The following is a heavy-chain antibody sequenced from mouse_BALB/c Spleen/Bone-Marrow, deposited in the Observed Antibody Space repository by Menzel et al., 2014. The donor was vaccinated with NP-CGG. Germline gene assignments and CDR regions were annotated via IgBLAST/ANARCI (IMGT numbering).Heavy chain of an antibody. CDR1: GYTFXDCE. V-gene: IGHV1-15*01. Sequence: VKLMESGAELVRPGASVKLSCKALGYTFXDCEIHWVKQTPEHGLEWIGAIHPGSGGTAYNQKFKGKATLTVDKSSNTAHMELSSLTSEDSAVYYCTRGWDAMDYWGQGTSVTVSS. CDR2: IHPGSGGT. D-gene: IGHD3-3*01. CDR3: TRGWDAMDY. J-gene: IGHJ4*01.